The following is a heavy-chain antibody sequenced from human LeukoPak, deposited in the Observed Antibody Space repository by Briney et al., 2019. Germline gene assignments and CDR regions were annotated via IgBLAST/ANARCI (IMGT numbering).Heavy chain of an antibody. D-gene: IGHD2-2*01. CDR1: AFTFHDYG. V-gene: IGHV3-20*04. J-gene: IGHJ3*02. CDR2: IYWNSGST. Sequence: GGSLRLSCAASAFTFHDYGMSWVRQAPGKGPEWVSSIYWNSGSTGYADSVKGRFSISRDNGKNSLYLQMNSLRAEDTALYYCARAKDCSSITCPFDIWGQGTMATVSS. CDR3: ARAKDCSSITCPFDI.